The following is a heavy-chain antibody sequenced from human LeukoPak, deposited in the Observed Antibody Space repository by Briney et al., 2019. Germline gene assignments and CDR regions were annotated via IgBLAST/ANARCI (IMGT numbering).Heavy chain of an antibody. D-gene: IGHD3-10*01. V-gene: IGHV1-18*01. CDR2: ISAYNGNT. Sequence: GASVKVSCKASGYTFTSYGISWVRQAPGQWLEWMGWISAYNGNTNYAQKLQGRVTMTTDTSTSTAYMELRSLRSDDTAVYYCARVEGWFGESGFDYWGQGTLVTVSS. CDR1: GYTFTSYG. CDR3: ARVEGWFGESGFDY. J-gene: IGHJ4*02.